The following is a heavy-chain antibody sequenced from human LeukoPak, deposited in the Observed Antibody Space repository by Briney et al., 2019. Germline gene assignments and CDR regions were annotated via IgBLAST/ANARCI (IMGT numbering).Heavy chain of an antibody. CDR2: ISYDGSNK. CDR1: GFTFSGYA. CDR3: ARGPVGSGWYNWFDP. Sequence: PGGSLRLSCAASGFTFSGYAMHWVRQAPGKGLEWVALISYDGSNKYYADSVNGRFTISRDNSKNTLYLQMNSLRAEDTAVYYCARGPVGSGWYNWFDPWGQGTLVTVSS. V-gene: IGHV3-30-3*01. J-gene: IGHJ5*02. D-gene: IGHD6-19*01.